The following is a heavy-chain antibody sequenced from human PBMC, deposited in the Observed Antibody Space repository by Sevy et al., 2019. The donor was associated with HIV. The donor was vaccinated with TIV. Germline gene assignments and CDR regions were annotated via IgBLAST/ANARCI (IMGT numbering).Heavy chain of an antibody. CDR3: ARDSGNYPYYFDF. CDR1: GGSISGGNYF. J-gene: IGHJ4*01. CDR2: IHYSGTT. V-gene: IGHV4-61*01. Sequence: SETLSLTWTVSGGSISGGNYFWSWIRQSPGKGLEWIGYIHYSGTTNYNPSLKSRVTISVDTSKNLFSLKLRSVTAADTAVYYCARDSGNYPYYFDFWGQRTLVTVSS. D-gene: IGHD1-26*01.